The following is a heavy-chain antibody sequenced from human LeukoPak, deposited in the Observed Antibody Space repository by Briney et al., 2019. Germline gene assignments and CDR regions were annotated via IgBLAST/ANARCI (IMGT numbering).Heavy chain of an antibody. V-gene: IGHV3-7*01. CDR3: ARRLHYYDSSGFFGY. CDR1: GFTFSNYY. D-gene: IGHD3-22*01. Sequence: GGSLRLSCTASGFTFSNYYMNWVRQAPGKGLEWVASIKQDGSEKYYVDSVKGRFTISRDNAKNSLYLQMNSLRAEDTAVYYCARRLHYYDSSGFFGYWGQGTLVTVSS. J-gene: IGHJ4*02. CDR2: IKQDGSEK.